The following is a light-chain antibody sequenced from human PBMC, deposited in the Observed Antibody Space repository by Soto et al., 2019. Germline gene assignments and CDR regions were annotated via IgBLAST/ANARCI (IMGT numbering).Light chain of an antibody. CDR1: QTISRW. CDR3: QQSYKMPS. Sequence: RVTITCRASQTISRWLAWYQQKPGKAPKLLIYEASSLQIGVPSRFSGSGSGTEFTLTISSLEPEDFGTYYCQQSYKMPSFGQGTRLEIK. J-gene: IGKJ5*01. V-gene: IGKV1-5*03. CDR2: EAS.